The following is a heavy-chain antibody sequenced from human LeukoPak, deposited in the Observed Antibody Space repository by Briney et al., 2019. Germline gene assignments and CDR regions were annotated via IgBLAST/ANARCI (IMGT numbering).Heavy chain of an antibody. D-gene: IGHD2-2*01. CDR2: INHSGST. Sequence: TSETLSLTCAVSGGSFSGYYWTWIRQPPGKGLEWIGEINHSGSTNYNPSLKSRVTISVDTSKNQFSLKLSSVTAADTAVYYCAAGGYCSSTSCRSRKDYYYGMDVWGQGTTVTVSS. CDR1: GGSFSGYY. J-gene: IGHJ6*02. CDR3: AAGGYCSSTSCRSRKDYYYGMDV. V-gene: IGHV4-34*01.